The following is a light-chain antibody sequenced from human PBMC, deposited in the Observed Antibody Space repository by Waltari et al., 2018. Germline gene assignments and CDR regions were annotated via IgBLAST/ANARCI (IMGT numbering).Light chain of an antibody. CDR2: GNS. J-gene: IGLJ2*01. Sequence: QSGLTQPPLVSGAPGQRVTISCTGSSSNIGAGYDVHWYQLLPGTAPKLLIYGNSNRPSGVPDRFSGSKSGTSASLAITGLQAEDEAGYYCQSYDSSLSGSVFGGGTKLTVL. CDR1: SSNIGAGYD. CDR3: QSYDSSLSGSV. V-gene: IGLV1-40*01.